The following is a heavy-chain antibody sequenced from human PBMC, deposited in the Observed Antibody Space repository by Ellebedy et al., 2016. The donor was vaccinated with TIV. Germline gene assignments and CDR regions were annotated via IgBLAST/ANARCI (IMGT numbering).Heavy chain of an antibody. Sequence: GGSLRLSCAASGFTFSNAWMNWVRQVPGKGLEWVGRIRSEPDGGTTDYAAPVKGRFTIPRDDSKNTLYLQMNSLKTEDTAVYYCARGGSGSVVWGQGTMVTVSS. CDR1: GFTFSNAW. CDR3: ARGGSGSVV. CDR2: IRSEPDGGTT. J-gene: IGHJ3*01. V-gene: IGHV3-15*07. D-gene: IGHD1-26*01.